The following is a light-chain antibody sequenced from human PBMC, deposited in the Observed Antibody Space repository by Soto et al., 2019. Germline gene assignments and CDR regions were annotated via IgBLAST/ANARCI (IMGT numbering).Light chain of an antibody. Sequence: QSALTQPPSVSGSPGQSVTISCTGTSSDVGSYNHVSWYQQPPGTAPKLLIYEVSNRPSGVPDRFSGSKSGNTASLTISGLKAEDEADYYCSSYTSTSTVFGGGTKLTVL. CDR1: SSDVGSYNH. V-gene: IGLV2-18*02. J-gene: IGLJ2*01. CDR3: SSYTSTSTV. CDR2: EVS.